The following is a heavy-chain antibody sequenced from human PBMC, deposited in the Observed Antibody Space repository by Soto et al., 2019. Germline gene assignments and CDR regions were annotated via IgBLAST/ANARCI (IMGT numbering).Heavy chain of an antibody. Sequence: GGSVRLCSAGSGFSLSDHYIAWFRHALGEVLDXVGRSREKAQGYSTAYAGSVKGRFITSRDESQHSGYMQMHSLKTEDKAVYYCVRATYFSDSSGYTRCFDYWGHVTLVTVSS. J-gene: IGHJ4*01. CDR2: SREKAQGYST. CDR1: GFSLSDHY. D-gene: IGHD3-22*01. CDR3: VRATYFSDSSGYTRCFDY. V-gene: IGHV3-72*01.